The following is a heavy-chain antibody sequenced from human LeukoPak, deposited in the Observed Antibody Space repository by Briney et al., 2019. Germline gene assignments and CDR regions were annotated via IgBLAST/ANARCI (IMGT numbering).Heavy chain of an antibody. Sequence: SETLSLTCTVSGGSTSSSSYYWGWIRQPPGKGLEWIGSIYYSGSTYYNPSLKSRVTISVDTSKNQFSLKLSSVTAADTAVYYCARDGIAARPDFDYWGQGTLVTVSS. CDR1: GGSTSSSSYY. CDR2: IYYSGST. CDR3: ARDGIAARPDFDY. J-gene: IGHJ4*02. D-gene: IGHD6-6*01. V-gene: IGHV4-39*07.